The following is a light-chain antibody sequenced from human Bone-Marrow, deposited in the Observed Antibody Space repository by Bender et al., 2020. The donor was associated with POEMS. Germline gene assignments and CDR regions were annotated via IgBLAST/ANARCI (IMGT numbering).Light chain of an antibody. Sequence: QSALTQPPSASGSPGQSVTISCTGTISDVGSYDLVSWYQQHPGKAPKLMIYEDNKRPSGVSNRFSGSKSGNTASLTISGLQAEDEADYFCCSYAGRSTVVFGGGTRLTVL. J-gene: IGLJ2*01. CDR1: ISDVGSYDL. CDR2: EDN. V-gene: IGLV2-23*01. CDR3: CSYAGRSTVV.